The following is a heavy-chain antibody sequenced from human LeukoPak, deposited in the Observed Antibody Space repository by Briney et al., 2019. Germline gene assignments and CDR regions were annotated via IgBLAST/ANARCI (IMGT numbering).Heavy chain of an antibody. D-gene: IGHD6-19*01. CDR2: ISHDGSKK. CDR1: GFTFSSYG. J-gene: IGHJ3*02. V-gene: IGHV3-30*18. CDR3: AKLEYNSGWLGAFDI. Sequence: GGSLRLSCTASGFTFSSYGMHWVRQAPGRGLEWVAVISHDGSKKYYGDSVKGRFTLSRDNSKNTLYLQMNSLSAEDTAVYYCAKLEYNSGWLGAFDIWGQGTMVTVSS.